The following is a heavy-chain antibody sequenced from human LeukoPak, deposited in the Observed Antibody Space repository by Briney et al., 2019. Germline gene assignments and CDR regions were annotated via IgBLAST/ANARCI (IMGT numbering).Heavy chain of an antibody. Sequence: SVKVSCKASGGTFSSYAISWVRQAPGQGLEWMGGIIPIFGTANYAQKFQGRVTITADESASTAYMELSSLRSEDTAVYYCARGFTPAASWFDPWGQGTLVTVSS. J-gene: IGHJ5*02. CDR2: IIPIFGTA. V-gene: IGHV1-69*01. CDR1: GGTFSSYA. D-gene: IGHD2-2*01. CDR3: ARGFTPAASWFDP.